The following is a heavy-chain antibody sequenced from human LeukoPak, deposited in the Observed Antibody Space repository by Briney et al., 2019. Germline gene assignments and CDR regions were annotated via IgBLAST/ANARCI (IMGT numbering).Heavy chain of an antibody. Sequence: GGSLRLSCSASGFTFSIYTMYWVRQAPGKGLEYVSTISGSGNGGSTYYADSVKGRFTISRDNSKNTLYLQMNSLRAEDTAVYYCARDFASDAWGQGTLVTVSS. D-gene: IGHD3-3*01. V-gene: IGHV3-64*04. CDR3: ARDFASDA. CDR2: ISGSGNGGST. CDR1: GFTFSIYT. J-gene: IGHJ5*02.